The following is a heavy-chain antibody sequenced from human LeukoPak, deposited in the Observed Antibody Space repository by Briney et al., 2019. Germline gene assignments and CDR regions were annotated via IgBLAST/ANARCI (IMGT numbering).Heavy chain of an antibody. CDR2: VNPEDGET. Sequence: ASVKVSCKVSGYTLTELSIHWVRQAPGKGLEWLGGVNPEDGETIYAQKFQGRVTMTEDTPIDTTYMEVSSLRSEDTAVYFCAIAQNWKAGWFDPWGQGTLVTVSS. CDR3: AIAQNWKAGWFDP. V-gene: IGHV1-24*01. D-gene: IGHD1-1*01. J-gene: IGHJ5*02. CDR1: GYTLTELS.